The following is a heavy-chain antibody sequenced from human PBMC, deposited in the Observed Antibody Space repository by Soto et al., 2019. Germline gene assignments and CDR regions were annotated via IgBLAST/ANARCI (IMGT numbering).Heavy chain of an antibody. D-gene: IGHD5-18*01. Sequence: GGSLRLSCAASGFTFGDSAMHWVRQASGKGLEWVGRIRNKGNNYATAYTASVKGRFTISRDDSKNTVYLQMNSLKIDDTAVYYCTSRRDWTAVDPLDYWGLGTLVTVSS. V-gene: IGHV3-73*01. CDR1: GFTFGDSA. J-gene: IGHJ4*02. CDR3: TSRRDWTAVDPLDY. CDR2: IRNKGNNYAT.